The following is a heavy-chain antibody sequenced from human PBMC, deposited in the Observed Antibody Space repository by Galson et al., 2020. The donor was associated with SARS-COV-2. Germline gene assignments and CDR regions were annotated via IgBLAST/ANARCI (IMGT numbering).Heavy chain of an antibody. J-gene: IGHJ4*02. Sequence: SVKVSCKASGGTLSSYAISWVRQAPGQGLQWMGGLIPIFGTANYAQKFQGRVTITADESTSTAYIELSSLRSEDTAVYYCASLGRLGELSFDYWGQGTLVTVSS. D-gene: IGHD3-16*02. V-gene: IGHV1-69*13. CDR2: LIPIFGTA. CDR3: ASLGRLGELSFDY. CDR1: GGTLSSYA.